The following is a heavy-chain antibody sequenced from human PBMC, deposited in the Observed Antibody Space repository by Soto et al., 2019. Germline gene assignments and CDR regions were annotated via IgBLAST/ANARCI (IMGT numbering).Heavy chain of an antibody. CDR2: VSGSGGST. D-gene: IGHD2-2*01. CDR1: GFTFSSYA. V-gene: IGHV3-23*01. Sequence: GGSLRLSCAASGFTFSSYAMSWVRQAPGKGLEWVSAVSGSGGSTYYADSVKGRFTISRDNSKNTLYLQMNSLRAEDTAVYYCAKFPTIVVVPAAMIWFDPWGQGTLVTVS. CDR3: AKFPTIVVVPAAMIWFDP. J-gene: IGHJ5*02.